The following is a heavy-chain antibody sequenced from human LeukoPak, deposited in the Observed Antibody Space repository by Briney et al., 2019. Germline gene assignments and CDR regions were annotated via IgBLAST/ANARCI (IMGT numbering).Heavy chain of an antibody. Sequence: NPSETLSLTCAVSGGSISSGYSWSWLRQPPGKGLEWIGYIYQSGHTYYNPSLKSRVTISADNSKIQFSLRLTSVTAADTAVYYCARGESMVRGVIPNFDYWGQGTLVTVSS. J-gene: IGHJ4*02. CDR3: ARGESMVRGVIPNFDY. D-gene: IGHD3-10*01. CDR1: GGSISSGYS. CDR2: IYQSGHT. V-gene: IGHV4-30-2*01.